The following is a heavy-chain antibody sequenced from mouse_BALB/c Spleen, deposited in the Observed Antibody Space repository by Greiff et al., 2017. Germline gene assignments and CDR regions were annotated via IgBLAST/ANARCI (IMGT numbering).Heavy chain of an antibody. D-gene: IGHD1-1*01. CDR2: ISYSGST. Sequence: EVQRVESGPSLVKPSQTLSLTCSVTGDSITSGYWNWIRKFPGNKLEYMGYISYSGSTYYNPSLKSRISITRDTSKNQYYLQLNSVTTEDTATYYCARAPLFYGYAMDDWGQGTSVTVSS. CDR3: ARAPLFYGYAMDD. J-gene: IGHJ4*01. CDR1: GDSITSGY. V-gene: IGHV3-8*02.